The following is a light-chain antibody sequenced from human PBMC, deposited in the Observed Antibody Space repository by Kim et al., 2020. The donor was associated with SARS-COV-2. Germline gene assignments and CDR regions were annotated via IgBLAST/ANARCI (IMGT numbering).Light chain of an antibody. CDR1: SGHGRNA. CDR2: LHSDGSH. CDR3: QTWGTGFGV. V-gene: IGLV4-69*01. Sequence: SVKRTSKRSSGHGRNAMEWHQQQPENGTRYVMKLHSDGSHSKGDGIPDSFSGSRSGAERSLTIASLQSEDEADSYRQTWGTGFGVFGGGTQLTVL. J-gene: IGLJ2*01.